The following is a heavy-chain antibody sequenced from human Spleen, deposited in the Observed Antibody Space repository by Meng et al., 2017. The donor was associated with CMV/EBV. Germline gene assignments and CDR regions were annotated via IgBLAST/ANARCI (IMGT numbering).Heavy chain of an antibody. J-gene: IGHJ5*02. D-gene: IGHD5-12*01. CDR3: ARATTRGWFDP. Sequence: VQLQQWGAGLLKPSETLSLTCAVYGGSFSGYYWSWIRQPPGKGLEWIGEINHSGSTNYNPSLKSRVTISVDTSKNQFSLKLSSVTAADTAVYYCARATTRGWFDPWGQGTLVTVSS. CDR2: INHSGST. V-gene: IGHV4-34*01. CDR1: GGSFSGYY.